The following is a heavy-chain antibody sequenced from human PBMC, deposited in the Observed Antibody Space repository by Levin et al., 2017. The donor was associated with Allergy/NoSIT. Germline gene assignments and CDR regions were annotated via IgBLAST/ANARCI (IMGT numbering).Heavy chain of an antibody. J-gene: IGHJ1*01. CDR2: ISAYNGNT. CDR3: ARTLMVRGVIAYFQH. CDR1: GYTFTSYG. Sequence: PVASVKVSCKASGYTFTSYGISWVRQAPGQGLEWMGWISAYNGNTNYAQKLQGRVTMTTDTSTSTAYMELRSLRSDDTAVYYCARTLMVRGVIAYFQHWGQGTLVTVSS. V-gene: IGHV1-18*01. D-gene: IGHD3-10*01.